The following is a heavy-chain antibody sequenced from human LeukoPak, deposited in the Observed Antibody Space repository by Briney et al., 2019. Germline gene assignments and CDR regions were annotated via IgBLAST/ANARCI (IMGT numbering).Heavy chain of an antibody. D-gene: IGHD3-10*01. CDR2: IYYSGST. V-gene: IGHV4-59*01. CDR3: ARGITMVRGVIHPFDY. CDR1: GGSISSYY. J-gene: IGHJ4*02. Sequence: SETLSLTCTVSGGSISSYYWSWIRQPPGKRLNWIGYIYYSGSTNYNPSLKSRVTISVDTSKNQFSLKLSSVTAADTAVYYCARGITMVRGVIHPFDYWGQGTLVTVSS.